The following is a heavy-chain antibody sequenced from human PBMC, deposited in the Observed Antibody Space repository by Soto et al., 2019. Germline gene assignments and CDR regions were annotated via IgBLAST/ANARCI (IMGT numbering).Heavy chain of an antibody. CDR1: GFTFSSYW. CDR3: ARDRRSGYVTDYYMDV. CDR2: IKQDGSEK. J-gene: IGHJ6*03. D-gene: IGHD5-12*01. Sequence: GGSLRLSCAASGFTFSSYWMSWVRQAPGKGLEWVANIKQDGSEKYYVDSVKGRFTISRDNAKNSLYLQMNSLRAEDTAVYYCARDRRSGYVTDYYMDVWGKGTTVTVSS. V-gene: IGHV3-7*01.